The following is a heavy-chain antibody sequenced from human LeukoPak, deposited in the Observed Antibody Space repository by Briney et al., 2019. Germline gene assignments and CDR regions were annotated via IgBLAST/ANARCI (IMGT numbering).Heavy chain of an antibody. CDR1: GVTSSVYA. Sequence: GGSLRLSCAACGVTSSVYAMRGVRHAPERGGEWVSAICGSGGGTYYADSVTGRFTISRENSKNTLYLQMNSLRAEDTAVYYWATLLRYWGQGTLATVSS. CDR2: ICGSGGGT. J-gene: IGHJ4*02. V-gene: IGHV3-23*01. D-gene: IGHD3-16*01. CDR3: ATLLRY.